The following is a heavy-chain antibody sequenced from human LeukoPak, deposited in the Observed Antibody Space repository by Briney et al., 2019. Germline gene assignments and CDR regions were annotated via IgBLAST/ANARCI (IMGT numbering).Heavy chain of an antibody. J-gene: IGHJ6*02. D-gene: IGHD6-25*01. Sequence: SETLSPTFTVPGGSISSYYWRLIRQPPGKGLEWIGYIYYSGSTNYNPSLKSRVTISVDTSKNQFSLKLSPVPAADTAVYYCARDQADRXYGMDVWGQGTTVTVSS. V-gene: IGHV4-59*01. CDR1: GGSISSYY. CDR2: IYYSGST. CDR3: ARDQADRXYGMDV.